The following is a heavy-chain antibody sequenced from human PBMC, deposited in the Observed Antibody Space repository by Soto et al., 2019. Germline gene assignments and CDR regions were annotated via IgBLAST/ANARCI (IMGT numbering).Heavy chain of an antibody. J-gene: IGHJ4*02. V-gene: IGHV1-46*04. Sequence: ASVKVSCKASGYTFTSYYMHWVRQAPGQGLEWMGIINPSGGSTSYADSVKGRFSISRDNAKNSLYLQMNSLRAEDTAIYYCATDWGYSYGFSFDYWGQGTLVTVSS. CDR3: ATDWGYSYGFSFDY. CDR1: GYTFTSYY. D-gene: IGHD5-18*01. CDR2: INPSGGST.